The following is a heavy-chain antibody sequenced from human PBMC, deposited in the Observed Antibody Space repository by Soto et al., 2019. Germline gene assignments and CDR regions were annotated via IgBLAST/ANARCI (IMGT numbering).Heavy chain of an antibody. V-gene: IGHV1-2*02. D-gene: IGHD2-15*01. Sequence: ASVKFSCNASGYTFTGYYMHWVRQAPGQGLERMGWIKPNSGGKNYAQKFQGRVTMTRDTSISTAYMELSRLRSDDTAVYYCARVVGGYCSGGSCYDYGMDVWGQGTTVTVSS. CDR3: ARVVGGYCSGGSCYDYGMDV. J-gene: IGHJ6*02. CDR1: GYTFTGYY. CDR2: IKPNSGGK.